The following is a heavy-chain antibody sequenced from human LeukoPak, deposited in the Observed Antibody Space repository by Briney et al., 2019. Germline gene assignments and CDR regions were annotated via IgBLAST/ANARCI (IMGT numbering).Heavy chain of an antibody. CDR2: VDPEDGET. Sequence: ASVKVSCKVPGYTFTDYYMHWVQQAPGKGLEWMGLVDPEDGETIYAEKFQGRVTITADTSTDTAYMELSSLRSEDTAVYYCATAVVVVAATSWFDPWGQGTLVTVSS. CDR1: GYTFTDYY. CDR3: ATAVVVVAATSWFDP. V-gene: IGHV1-69-2*01. D-gene: IGHD2-15*01. J-gene: IGHJ5*02.